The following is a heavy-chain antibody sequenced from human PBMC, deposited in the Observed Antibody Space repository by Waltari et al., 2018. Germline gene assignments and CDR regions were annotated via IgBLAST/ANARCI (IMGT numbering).Heavy chain of an antibody. CDR3: ARGGIAAAGTRYYYAMDV. V-gene: IGHV1-8*01. Sequence: QVQLVQSGAEVKKPGASVKVSCTASGSTFTSYDINWFRQATGQGLEWMGWMNPNSGDTAYAQKFQGRVTMTKNTSINTAYMELSSLRSEDTAVYYCARGGIAAAGTRYYYAMDVWGQGTTVIVSS. CDR2: MNPNSGDT. D-gene: IGHD6-13*01. CDR1: GSTFTSYD. J-gene: IGHJ6*02.